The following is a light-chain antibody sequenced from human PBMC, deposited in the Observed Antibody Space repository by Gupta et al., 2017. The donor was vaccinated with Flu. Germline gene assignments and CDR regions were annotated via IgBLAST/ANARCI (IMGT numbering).Light chain of an antibody. CDR2: GAS. CDR1: QSIASN. CDR3: LQYNNWPRT. Sequence: PATLSVSPGERATLSCRASQSIASNLAWYQQKPGQAPSLLIYGASTRAIGISDRFSGSGFGTEFTLTVSSLQSEDFAVYYCLQYNNWPRTFGQGTKVEIK. J-gene: IGKJ1*01. V-gene: IGKV3-15*01.